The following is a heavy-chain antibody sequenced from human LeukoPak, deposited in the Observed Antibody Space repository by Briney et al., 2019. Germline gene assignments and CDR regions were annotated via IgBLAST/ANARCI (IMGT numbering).Heavy chain of an antibody. CDR2: IRNDGRNT. J-gene: IGHJ3*02. Sequence: GGSLRLSCAASEFTFSTCGMHWVRQAPGKGLEWVAFIRNDGRNTYYADSVKGRFTISRDNSKNTLYLQMNSLRTEDTAVYYCAKDLAAVDIWGQGTMVTVSS. CDR1: EFTFSTCG. CDR3: AKDLAAVDI. V-gene: IGHV3-30*02.